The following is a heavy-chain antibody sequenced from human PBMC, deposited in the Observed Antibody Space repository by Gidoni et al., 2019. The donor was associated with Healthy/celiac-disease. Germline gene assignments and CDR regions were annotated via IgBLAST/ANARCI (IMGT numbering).Heavy chain of an antibody. Sequence: QVQLQEPGPGLVKPSETLSLTCPVPGGSISSYYWRWIRQPPGKGLEWIGYIYYRGSTNYNPSLKGRVTISVDTSKNQFSLKLSSVTAADTAVYYCARHAGLRADFDSWGQGTLVTVSS. CDR3: ARHAGLRADFDS. J-gene: IGHJ4*02. V-gene: IGHV4-59*08. CDR2: IYYRGST. D-gene: IGHD4-17*01. CDR1: GGSISSYY.